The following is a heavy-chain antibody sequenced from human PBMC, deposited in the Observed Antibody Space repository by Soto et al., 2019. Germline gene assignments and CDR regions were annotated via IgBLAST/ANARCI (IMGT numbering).Heavy chain of an antibody. J-gene: IGHJ6*02. CDR3: ARGGLAVAGLNYYYGMDV. Sequence: QVQLVQSGAEVKKPGASVKVSCKASGYTFTSYDINWVRQATGQGLEWMGWMNPNSGNTGYAQKFQGRVTMTRNTSISTAYMELSSLRSEDTSVYYCARGGLAVAGLNYYYGMDVWGQGTTVTVSS. D-gene: IGHD6-19*01. V-gene: IGHV1-8*01. CDR1: GYTFTSYD. CDR2: MNPNSGNT.